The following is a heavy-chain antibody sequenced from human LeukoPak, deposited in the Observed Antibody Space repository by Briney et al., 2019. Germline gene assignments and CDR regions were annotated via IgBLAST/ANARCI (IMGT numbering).Heavy chain of an antibody. D-gene: IGHD3-22*01. Sequence: GGSLRLSCAASGFTFSDYYMTWIRQAPGKGLEWVSYISSSGSTIYYADPLKGRFTISRDNAKNSLYLQVNSLRAEDTAVYYYARSPLDSSGYYRAFDYWGQGTLVTVSS. J-gene: IGHJ4*02. CDR1: GFTFSDYY. CDR2: ISSSGSTI. V-gene: IGHV3-11*04. CDR3: ARSPLDSSGYYRAFDY.